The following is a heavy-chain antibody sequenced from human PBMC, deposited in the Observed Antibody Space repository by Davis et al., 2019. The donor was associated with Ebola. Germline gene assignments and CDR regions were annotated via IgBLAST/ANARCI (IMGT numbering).Heavy chain of an antibody. CDR3: AKDIAPGVAASYYYYGMDV. CDR2: ISWNSGSI. V-gene: IGHV3-9*01. Sequence: GGSLRLSCAASGFTFDDYAMHWVRQAPGKGLEWVSGISWNSGSIGYADSVKGRFTISRDNAKNSLYLQMNSLRAEDTALYYCAKDIAPGVAASYYYYGMDVWGKGTTVTVSS. J-gene: IGHJ6*04. D-gene: IGHD2-15*01. CDR1: GFTFDDYA.